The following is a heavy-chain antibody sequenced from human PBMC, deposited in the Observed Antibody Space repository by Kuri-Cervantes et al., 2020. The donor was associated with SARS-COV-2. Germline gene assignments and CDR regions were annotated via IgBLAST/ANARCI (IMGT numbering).Heavy chain of an antibody. CDR3: ARVSYDILTGYYLSPTFDY. D-gene: IGHD3-9*01. Sequence: SETLSLTCTVSGYSISSGYYWGWIRQPPGKGLEWIGSVYHGGGTYYKPSLKSRVAISVDTSKNHFSLKLTSVAAAGTAVYYCARVSYDILTGYYLSPTFDYWGQGTLVTVSS. CDR1: GYSISSGYY. J-gene: IGHJ4*02. V-gene: IGHV4-38-2*02. CDR2: VYHGGGT.